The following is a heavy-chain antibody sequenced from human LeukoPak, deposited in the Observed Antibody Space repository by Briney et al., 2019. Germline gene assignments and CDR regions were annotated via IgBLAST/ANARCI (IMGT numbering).Heavy chain of an antibody. CDR1: GGSISNSNYY. CDR3: ARHSSSAWYYYFDY. D-gene: IGHD6-19*01. V-gene: IGHV4-39*01. Sequence: SETLSLTCTVSGGSISNSNYYWGWVRQPPRKGLEWIGGAYYSGTTYYNPSLKSRVTISVDTSKSQFSLKLSSVTAADTAVYYCARHSSSAWYYYFDYWGQGTLVAVSS. CDR2: AYYSGTT. J-gene: IGHJ4*02.